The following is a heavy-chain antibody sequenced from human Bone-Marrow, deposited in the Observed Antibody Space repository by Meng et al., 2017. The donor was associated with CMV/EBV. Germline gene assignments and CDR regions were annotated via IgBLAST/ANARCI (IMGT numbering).Heavy chain of an antibody. CDR3: AKLVTYYYDSSGYIDY. Sequence: GGSLRLSCAASGFTFSSYAMSWVRQAPGKGLEWVSAISGSGGSTYYADSVKGRFTISRDNSKNTLYLQMNSLRAEDTAVYYCAKLVTYYYDSSGYIDYWGQGTLVTVSS. V-gene: IGHV3-23*01. D-gene: IGHD3-22*01. J-gene: IGHJ4*02. CDR2: ISGSGGST. CDR1: GFTFSSYA.